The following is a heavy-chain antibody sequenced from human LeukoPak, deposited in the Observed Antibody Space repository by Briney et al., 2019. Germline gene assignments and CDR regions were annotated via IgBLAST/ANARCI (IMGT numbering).Heavy chain of an antibody. Sequence: RASVKVSCKASGGTFSSYAISWVRQAPGQGLEWMGGIIPIFGTANYAQKFQGRVTITTNESTSTAYMELSSLRSEDTAVHYCASSSSGWFDPWGQGTLVTVSS. V-gene: IGHV1-69*05. CDR2: IIPIFGTA. CDR3: ASSSSGWFDP. J-gene: IGHJ5*02. CDR1: GGTFSSYA. D-gene: IGHD6-6*01.